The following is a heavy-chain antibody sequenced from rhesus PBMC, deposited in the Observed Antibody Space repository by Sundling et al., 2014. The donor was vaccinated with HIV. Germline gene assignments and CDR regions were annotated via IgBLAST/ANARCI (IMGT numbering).Heavy chain of an antibody. Sequence: EVQLVETGGGLVQPGGSLKLSCAASGFTFSSYGMSWVRQAPGKGLEWVSAINSGGGSTYYADSVKGRFTISRDNSKNTLSLQMNSLRAEDTAVYYCAKDPYNWNYHMGFDVWGPGVLVTVSS. J-gene: IGHJ5-1*01. CDR3: AKDPYNWNYHMGFDV. D-gene: IGHD1-26*01. CDR1: GFTFSSYG. CDR2: INSGGGST. V-gene: IGHV3S42*01.